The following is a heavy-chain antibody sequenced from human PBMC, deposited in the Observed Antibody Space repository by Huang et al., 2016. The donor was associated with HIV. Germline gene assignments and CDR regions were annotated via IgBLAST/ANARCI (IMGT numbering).Heavy chain of an antibody. CDR1: GDSVDSSYSY. CDR2: IYSNGNT. J-gene: IGHJ3*01. D-gene: IGHD1-1*01. Sequence: QVQLQESGQGLVKPSDTLSLTCIVSGDSVDSSYSYWGWVRQPPGKGLEWMGSIYSNGNTYYNKNPKSRITISVDTSKNHFSLNLKTVTAADTAVYYCSRGPSTPATELWGQGTMVTVSS. V-gene: IGHV4-39*02. CDR3: SRGPSTPATEL.